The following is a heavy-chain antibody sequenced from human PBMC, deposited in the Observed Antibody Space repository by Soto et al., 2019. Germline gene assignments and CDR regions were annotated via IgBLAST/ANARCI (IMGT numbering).Heavy chain of an antibody. CDR2: IYYSGST. Sequence: PSETLSVTCTFSVGSISIGGYSWSWIRQHPGKGLEWIGYIYYSGSTYYNPSLKSRVTISVDTSKNQFSLKLSSVTAADTAVYYCAMLNGGRRKLLAYCGGDCRPDYWGQGTMVTVSS. V-gene: IGHV4-31*03. CDR1: VGSISIGGYS. D-gene: IGHD2-21*02. J-gene: IGHJ4*02. CDR3: AMLNGGRRKLLAYCGGDCRPDY.